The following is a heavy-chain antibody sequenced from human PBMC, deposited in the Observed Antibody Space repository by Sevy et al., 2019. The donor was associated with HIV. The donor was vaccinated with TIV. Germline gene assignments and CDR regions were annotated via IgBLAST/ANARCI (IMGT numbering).Heavy chain of an antibody. V-gene: IGHV4-4*07. CDR2: INTSGST. Sequence: SETLSLTCTVSGDSFSSYFWAWIRQPAGKGLEWIGRINTSGSTNYNPSLKSRVTMSVDTSKIQFSLKVTSLTAADTAIYFCARSNWVTATNGFSKSYYFDYWGQGSLVTVSS. CDR1: GDSFSSYF. J-gene: IGHJ4*02. CDR3: ARSNWVTATNGFSKSYYFDY. D-gene: IGHD7-27*01.